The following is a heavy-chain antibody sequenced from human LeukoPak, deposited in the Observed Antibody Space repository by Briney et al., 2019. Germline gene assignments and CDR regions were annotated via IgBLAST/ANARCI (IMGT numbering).Heavy chain of an antibody. D-gene: IGHD2-21*02. V-gene: IGHV3-13*01. Sequence: QTGGSLRLSCLVSGFTFSNYDMHWLRQVTGKGLEWVSGIDGAGDTYYAGSMKGRFTVSRENGKNSLYLQMSSLRAGDTAVYYCARRKPVTASLDYWGRGTLVTVSS. J-gene: IGHJ4*02. CDR1: GFTFSNYD. CDR3: ARRKPVTASLDY. CDR2: IDGAGDT.